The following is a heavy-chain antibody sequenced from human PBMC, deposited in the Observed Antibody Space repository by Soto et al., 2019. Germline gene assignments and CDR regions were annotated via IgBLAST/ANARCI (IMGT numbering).Heavy chain of an antibody. CDR3: ARELYDILTGYRDY. CDR1: GFTFSSYS. J-gene: IGHJ4*02. D-gene: IGHD3-9*01. CDR2: ISSSSSTI. Sequence: PGGSLRLSCAASGFTFSSYSMNWVRQAPGKGLEWVSYISSSSSTIYYADSVKGRFTISRDNAKNSLYLQMNSLRAEDTAVYYCARELYDILTGYRDYWGQGTLVTVSS. V-gene: IGHV3-48*01.